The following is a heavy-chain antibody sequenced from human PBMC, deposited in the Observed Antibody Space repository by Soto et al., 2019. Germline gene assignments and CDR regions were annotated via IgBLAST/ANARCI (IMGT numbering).Heavy chain of an antibody. CDR2: ISYDGSNK. J-gene: IGHJ6*02. D-gene: IGHD3-16*01. V-gene: IGHV3-30*18. CDR1: GFTFSSYG. CDR3: AKDRVRRYYGMDV. Sequence: PGGSLRLSCAASGFTFSSYGMHWVRQAPGKGLEWVAVISYDGSNKYYADSVKGRFTISRDNSKNTLYLQMNSLRAEDTAVYYCAKDRVRRYYGMDVWGRGTTVTVSS.